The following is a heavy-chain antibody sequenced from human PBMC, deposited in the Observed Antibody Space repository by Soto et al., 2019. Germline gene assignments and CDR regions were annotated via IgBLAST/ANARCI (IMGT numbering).Heavy chain of an antibody. CDR2: IYTTGSA. CDR1: YY. CDR3: ARDDYYDSNNWFDP. Sequence: YYWSWIRKPAGQGLEWIGRIYTTGSANHNPSLKSRVTMSVDTSKNQVSLKLTSVTAADAGVYYCARDDYYDSNNWFDPWGQAILVTVYS. J-gene: IGHJ5*02. D-gene: IGHD3-9*01. V-gene: IGHV4-4*07.